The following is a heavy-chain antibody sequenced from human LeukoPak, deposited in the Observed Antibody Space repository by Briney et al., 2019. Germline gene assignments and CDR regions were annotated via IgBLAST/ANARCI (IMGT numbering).Heavy chain of an antibody. D-gene: IGHD2-2*02. CDR1: GGSISIGGYY. J-gene: IGHJ3*02. V-gene: IGHV4-31*03. Sequence: SETLSLTCTVSGGSISIGGYYWSWIRQHPGKGLEWIGYIYYSGSTYYNPSLKSRVTISVDTSKNQFSLKLSSVTAADTAVYYCARGFLLYRAFDIWGQGTMVTVSS. CDR3: ARGFLLYRAFDI. CDR2: IYYSGST.